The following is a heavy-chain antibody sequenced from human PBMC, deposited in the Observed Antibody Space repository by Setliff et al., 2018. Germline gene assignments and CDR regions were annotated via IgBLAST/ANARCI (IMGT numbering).Heavy chain of an antibody. CDR3: ARSRTGEYSSGWLNWFDP. D-gene: IGHD6-19*01. Sequence: GGSLRLSCAASGFSFSSYAMHWVRQAPGKGLEYVSAISSNGGSTYYANSVKGRFTISRDNSKNTLYLQMGSLRAEDMAVYYCARSRTGEYSSGWLNWFDPWGQGTLVTVSS. CDR1: GFSFSSYA. J-gene: IGHJ5*02. V-gene: IGHV3-64*01. CDR2: ISSNGGST.